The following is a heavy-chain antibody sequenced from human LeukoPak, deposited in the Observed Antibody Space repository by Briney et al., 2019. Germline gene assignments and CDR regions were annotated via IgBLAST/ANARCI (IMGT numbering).Heavy chain of an antibody. CDR3: ARLTYYYGSGSYRGGYYFDY. D-gene: IGHD3-10*01. Sequence: SETLSLTCTVSGGSISSSSYYWGWIRPPPGKGLEWVGSIYYSASTYYNPSLKSRVTLSADTSKNQFSLKLSSVTAADTAVYYCARLTYYYGSGSYRGGYYFDYWGQGTLVTVSP. V-gene: IGHV4-39*01. CDR2: IYYSAST. J-gene: IGHJ4*02. CDR1: GGSISSSSYY.